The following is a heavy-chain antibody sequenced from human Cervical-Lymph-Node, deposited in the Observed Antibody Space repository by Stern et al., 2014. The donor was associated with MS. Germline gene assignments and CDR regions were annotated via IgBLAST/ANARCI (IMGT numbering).Heavy chain of an antibody. D-gene: IGHD2-2*01. CDR1: GFTFSSYS. J-gene: IGHJ4*02. Sequence: EVQLVESGGGLVKPGGSLRLSCAASGFTFSSYSMNWVRQAPGKGLEWVSSISSSSSYIYYADSVKGRFTISRDNAKNSLYLQMNSLRAEDTAVYYCARDHPKYCTSCFDYWGKGTLVTVSS. V-gene: IGHV3-21*01. CDR3: ARDHPKYCTSCFDY. CDR2: ISSSSSYI.